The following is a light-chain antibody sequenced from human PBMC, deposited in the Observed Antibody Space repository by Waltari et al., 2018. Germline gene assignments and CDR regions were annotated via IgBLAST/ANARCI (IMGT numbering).Light chain of an antibody. J-gene: IGLJ2*01. V-gene: IGLV3-27*01. Sequence: YDLAQPFSVSVSPGQTAPITCSGDVLADKSVRWFQQRPGQAPTLILYKDTERPSGIPERFSGSSSGSTVTLTIRGALLEDEADYHCHAAADNNWFFGGGTKLTVL. CDR3: HAAADNNWF. CDR1: VLADKS. CDR2: KDT.